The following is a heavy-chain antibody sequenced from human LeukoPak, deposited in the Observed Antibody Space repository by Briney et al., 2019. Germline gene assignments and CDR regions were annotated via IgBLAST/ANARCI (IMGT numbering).Heavy chain of an antibody. CDR3: AKGYYDFWSGYGYYYYMDV. CDR1: GFTFSSYA. D-gene: IGHD3-3*01. V-gene: IGHV3-23*01. J-gene: IGHJ6*03. Sequence: GGSLRLSCAASGFTFSSYAMSWVRQAPGKGLEWVSAISGSGGSTYYADSVKGRFTISRDNSKNTLYLQMNSLRAEDTAVYYCAKGYYDFWSGYGYYYYMDVWGKGTTVTVSS. CDR2: ISGSGGST.